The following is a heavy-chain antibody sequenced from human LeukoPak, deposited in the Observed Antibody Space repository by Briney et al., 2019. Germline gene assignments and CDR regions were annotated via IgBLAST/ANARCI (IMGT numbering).Heavy chain of an antibody. Sequence: PGRSLRLSCAASGFTFSSYGMHWVRQAPGKGLEWVAVISYDGSNKYYADSVKGRFTISRDNSKNTLYLQMNSLRAEDTAMYYCARQSGTVTPIDYWGQGTLVTVSS. D-gene: IGHD4-17*01. CDR1: GFTFSSYG. V-gene: IGHV3-30*03. CDR2: ISYDGSNK. J-gene: IGHJ4*02. CDR3: ARQSGTVTPIDY.